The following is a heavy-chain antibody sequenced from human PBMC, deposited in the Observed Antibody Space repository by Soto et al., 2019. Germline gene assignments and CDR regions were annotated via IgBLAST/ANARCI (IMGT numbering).Heavy chain of an antibody. D-gene: IGHD3-22*01. V-gene: IGHV4-31*03. CDR3: ARTSSYDSSGVNWFDP. J-gene: IGHJ5*02. CDR2: IYYSGST. CDR1: GGSISSGGYY. Sequence: QVQLQESGPGLVKPSQTLSLTCTVSGGSISSGGYYWSWIRQHPGKGLEWIGYIYYSGSTYYNPSLKSRVTISVDTSKNQFSLKLSSVTAADTAGYYCARTSSYDSSGVNWFDPWGQGTLVTVSS.